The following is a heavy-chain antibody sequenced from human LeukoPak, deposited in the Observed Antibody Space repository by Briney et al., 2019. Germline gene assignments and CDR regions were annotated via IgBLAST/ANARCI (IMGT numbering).Heavy chain of an antibody. CDR3: ARGQGEAYCGGDCYYYGMDV. CDR2: INHSGST. CDR1: GFTFSSYA. V-gene: IGHV4-34*01. D-gene: IGHD2-21*01. Sequence: GSLRLSCAASGFTFSSYAMSWVRQPPGKGLEWIGEINHSGSTNYNPSLKSRVTISVDTSKNQFSLKLSSVTAADTAVYYCARGQGEAYCGGDCYYYGMDVWGQGTTVTVSS. J-gene: IGHJ6*02.